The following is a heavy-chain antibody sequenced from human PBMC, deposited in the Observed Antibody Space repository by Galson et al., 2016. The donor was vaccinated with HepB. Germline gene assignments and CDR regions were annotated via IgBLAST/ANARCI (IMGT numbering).Heavy chain of an antibody. Sequence: CAISGDSVSTKSAAWNWIRQSPSRGLEWLGRTYYRSKWYNEYAVSVQSRITINPDTSKNQFSLQLNSVTLEGTAVYYCARGVAPWALGSLGFHMDVWGQGTTVTVSS. CDR1: GDSVSTKSAA. CDR2: TYYRSKWYN. CDR3: ARGVAPWALGSLGFHMDV. D-gene: IGHD1-26*01. J-gene: IGHJ6*02. V-gene: IGHV6-1*01.